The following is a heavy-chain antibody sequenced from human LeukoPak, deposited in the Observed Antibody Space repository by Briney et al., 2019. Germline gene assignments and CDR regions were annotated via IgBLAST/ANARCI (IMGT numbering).Heavy chain of an antibody. CDR1: GYTFTNCD. CDR3: ARWDYDSSGYYYGAY. CDR2: MNPNSGNT. V-gene: IGHV1-8*01. D-gene: IGHD3-22*01. Sequence: ASVKVSCKASGYTFTNCDINWVRQATGQGLEWMGWMNPNSGNTGYAQKFQGRVTMTRNTSISTAYMEPSSLRSEDTAVYYCARWDYDSSGYYYGAYWGQGTLVTVSS. J-gene: IGHJ4*02.